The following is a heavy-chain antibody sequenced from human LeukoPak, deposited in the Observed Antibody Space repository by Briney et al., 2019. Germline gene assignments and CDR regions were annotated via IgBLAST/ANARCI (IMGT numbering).Heavy chain of an antibody. D-gene: IGHD1-14*01. CDR2: ISPSGGST. CDR3: ARSSGRSPNRDYMDV. CDR1: GYTFTSNY. Sequence: ASVKVSCKAFGYTFTSNYMHWVRQAPGQGLEWMGVISPSGGSTSYAQEFQGRVTLTRDMSTSTDYLELSSLRSEETAVYYCARSSGRSPNRDYMDVWGKGTTVTISS. J-gene: IGHJ6*03. V-gene: IGHV1-46*01.